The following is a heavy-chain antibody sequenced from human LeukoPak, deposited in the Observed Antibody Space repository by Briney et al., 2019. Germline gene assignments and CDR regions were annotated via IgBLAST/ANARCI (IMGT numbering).Heavy chain of an antibody. CDR1: GFTFSSYA. Sequence: GGSLRLSCAASGFTFSSYAMSWVRQAPGKGLEWVSAISGSGGSTYYADSVEGRFTISRDNSKNTLYLQMNSLRAEDTAVYYCAKDLVYDFWSGYSHRAFDIWGQGTLVTVSS. V-gene: IGHV3-23*01. D-gene: IGHD3-3*01. CDR3: AKDLVYDFWSGYSHRAFDI. CDR2: ISGSGGST. J-gene: IGHJ3*02.